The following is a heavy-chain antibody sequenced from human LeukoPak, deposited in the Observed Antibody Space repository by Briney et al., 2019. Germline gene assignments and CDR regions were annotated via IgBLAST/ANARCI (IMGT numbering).Heavy chain of an antibody. CDR3: ARDPYQHSDGHPGY. J-gene: IGHJ4*02. D-gene: IGHD2-15*01. Sequence: GGSLRLSCAASGFTFSAYSMNWVRQAPGKGLEWVSFITSSGSTIDYADSVKGRFTISRDNARNSLFLQMNSLRDEDTAVYSCARDPYQHSDGHPGYWGQGTLVTVSS. CDR1: GFTFSAYS. CDR2: ITSSGSTI. V-gene: IGHV3-48*02.